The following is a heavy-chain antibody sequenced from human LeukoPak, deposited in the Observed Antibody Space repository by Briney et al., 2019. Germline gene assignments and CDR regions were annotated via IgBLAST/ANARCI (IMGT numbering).Heavy chain of an antibody. Sequence: SETLSLTCTVSGGSTSSGSYYWSWIRQPAGKGLEWIGRIYTSGSTNYNPSLKSRVTISVDTSKNQFSLKLSFVTAADTAVYYCARGQYYDSSGYYFYWGQGTLVTVSS. CDR2: IYTSGST. CDR3: ARGQYYDSSGYYFY. D-gene: IGHD3-22*01. CDR1: GGSTSSGSYY. J-gene: IGHJ4*02. V-gene: IGHV4-61*02.